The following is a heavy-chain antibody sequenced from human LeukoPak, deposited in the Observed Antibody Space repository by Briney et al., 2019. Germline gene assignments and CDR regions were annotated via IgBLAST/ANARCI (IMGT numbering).Heavy chain of an antibody. V-gene: IGHV4-59*01. CDR1: GGSISSYY. J-gene: IGHJ6*02. Sequence: PSETLSLTCTVSGGSISSYYWSWIRQPPGKGLEWIGYIYYSGSTNYNPSLKSRVTISVDTSKNQFSLKLSSVTAADTAVYYCARTMTTHYGMDVWGQGTTVTVSS. CDR2: IYYSGST. CDR3: ARTMTTHYGMDV. D-gene: IGHD4-17*01.